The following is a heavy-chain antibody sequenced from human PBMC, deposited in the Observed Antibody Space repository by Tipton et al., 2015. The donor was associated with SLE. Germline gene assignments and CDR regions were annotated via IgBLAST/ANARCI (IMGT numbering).Heavy chain of an antibody. CDR3: ARDRTVTTPCMDV. J-gene: IGHJ6*02. V-gene: IGHV4-39*07. Sequence: LRLSCTVSGGSISSSSYYWGGIRQPPGKGLEWIGSIYYSGSTHYNPSLKSRVTISVDTSKNQFSLKLSSVTAADTAVYYCARDRTVTTPCMDVWGQGTKVTVSS. D-gene: IGHD4-17*01. CDR2: IYYSGST. CDR1: GGSISSSSYY.